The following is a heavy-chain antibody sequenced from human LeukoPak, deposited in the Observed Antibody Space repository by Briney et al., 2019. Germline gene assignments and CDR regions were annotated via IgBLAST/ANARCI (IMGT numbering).Heavy chain of an antibody. CDR3: ARGVGSSWYPSLSDY. CDR1: GGSISSGDYY. V-gene: IGHV4-30-4*08. Sequence: SETLSLTCTVSGGSISSGDYYWSWIRQPPGKGLEWIGYIYYSGSTYYNPSLKSRVTISVDTSKNQFSLKLSSVTAADTAVYYCARGVGSSWYPSLSDYWGQGTLVTVSS. D-gene: IGHD6-13*01. CDR2: IYYSGST. J-gene: IGHJ4*02.